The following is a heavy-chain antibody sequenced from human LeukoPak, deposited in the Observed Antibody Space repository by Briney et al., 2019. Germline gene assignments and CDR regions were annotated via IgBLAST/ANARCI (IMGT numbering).Heavy chain of an antibody. J-gene: IGHJ3*02. Sequence: NPGGSLRLSCAASGFTFSIYSMNWVGQAPGKGLEWVSCISSSSSHIYYSDSVKGRFTISRDNAKNSLYLQMNSLTAEDTAVYFCARDLRGLDAFDIWGQGTMAIVSS. CDR2: ISSSSSHI. V-gene: IGHV3-21*01. CDR3: ARDLRGLDAFDI. CDR1: GFTFSIYS.